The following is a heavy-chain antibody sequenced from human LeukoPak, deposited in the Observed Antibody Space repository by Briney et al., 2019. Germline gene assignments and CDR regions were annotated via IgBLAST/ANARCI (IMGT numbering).Heavy chain of an antibody. V-gene: IGHV3-74*01. Sequence: GGSLRLSCAASGFTFSSYWMHWVRQAPGKGLVWVSRINSDGSSTSYADSVKGRFTISRDNAKNTLYLQMNSLRAEDTAVYYCAREEDGDYYFDYWGQGTLVTVSS. J-gene: IGHJ4*02. D-gene: IGHD4-17*01. CDR1: GFTFSSYW. CDR3: AREEDGDYYFDY. CDR2: INSDGSST.